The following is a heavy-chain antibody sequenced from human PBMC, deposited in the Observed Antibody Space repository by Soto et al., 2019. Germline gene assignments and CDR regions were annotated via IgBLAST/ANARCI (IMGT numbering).Heavy chain of an antibody. CDR3: ARGGCSSCRFDP. CDR1: GGSTSGYH. D-gene: IGHD6-6*01. Sequence: QVQLQESGPGLVKPSETLSLTCTVSGGSTSGYHWSWIRQPPGKGLEGIGYIYYNGITNYNPSLKSRVTISLDTSNHQFSLNLTSVTTADTAVYYCARGGCSSCRFDPWGQGTLVTVSS. V-gene: IGHV4-59*01. CDR2: IYYNGIT. J-gene: IGHJ5*02.